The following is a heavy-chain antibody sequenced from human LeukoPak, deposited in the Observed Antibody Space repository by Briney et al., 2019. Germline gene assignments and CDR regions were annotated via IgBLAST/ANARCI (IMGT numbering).Heavy chain of an antibody. CDR2: IYHSGST. J-gene: IGHJ3*02. Sequence: SETLSLTCTVSGGSISSGGYSWSWIRQPPGKGLEWIGYIYHSGSTYYNPSLKSRVTISVDRSKNQFSLKLSSVTAADTAVYYCARDGFGPDSGGYNAFDIWGQGTMVTVSS. CDR3: ARDGFGPDSGGYNAFDI. V-gene: IGHV4-30-2*01. CDR1: GGSISSGGYS. D-gene: IGHD3-22*01.